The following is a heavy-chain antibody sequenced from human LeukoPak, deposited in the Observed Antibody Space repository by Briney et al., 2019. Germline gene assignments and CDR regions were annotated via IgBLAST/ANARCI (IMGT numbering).Heavy chain of an antibody. CDR1: GGSISSSNW. J-gene: IGHJ4*02. CDR2: IYHSGST. D-gene: IGHD4/OR15-4a*01. CDR3: ARMGAIAGASANVDF. Sequence: SETLSLTCAVSGGSISSSNWWSWVRQPPGKGLEWIGEIYHSGSTNYNPSLKSRVTISVDTSKNQFSLRLNSVTTADTAVYYCARMGAIAGASANVDFWGQGTLVTVSS. V-gene: IGHV4-4*02.